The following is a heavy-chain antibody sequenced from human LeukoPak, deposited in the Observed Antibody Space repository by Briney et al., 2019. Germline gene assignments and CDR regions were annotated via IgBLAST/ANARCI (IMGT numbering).Heavy chain of an antibody. CDR1: GYTLTELS. Sequence: ASVKVSCKVSGYTLTELSMHWVRLAPGKGLEWMGGFDPEDGETIYAQKFQGRVTMTEDTSTDTAYMELSSLRSEDTAVYYCATETDSSGWWSWFDPWGQGTLVTVSS. V-gene: IGHV1-24*01. J-gene: IGHJ5*02. D-gene: IGHD6-19*01. CDR2: FDPEDGET. CDR3: ATETDSSGWWSWFDP.